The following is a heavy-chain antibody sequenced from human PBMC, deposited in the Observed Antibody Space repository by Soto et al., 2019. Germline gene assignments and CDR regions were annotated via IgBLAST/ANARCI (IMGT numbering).Heavy chain of an antibody. V-gene: IGHV3-48*03. CDR3: ARGRCTSSACYWDFDY. CDR1: GFTFSSYE. D-gene: IGHD2-2*01. J-gene: IGHJ4*02. Sequence: EVQLVESGGGLVQPGGSLRLSCAISGFTFSSYEMNWVRQAPGKGLEWISYIDNIADTIYYADSVKGRFTVSRDNARNSLYFQMNSMRAEDTAVYYCARGRCTSSACYWDFDYWGQGTQVTVSS. CDR2: IDNIADTI.